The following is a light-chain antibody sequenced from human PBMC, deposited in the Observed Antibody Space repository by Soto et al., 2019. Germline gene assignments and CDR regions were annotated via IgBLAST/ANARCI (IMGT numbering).Light chain of an antibody. CDR1: SSDVGGYNY. CDR3: CSYSGSYTWV. V-gene: IGLV2-11*01. CDR2: DVS. Sequence: QSALTQPRSVPGSPGQSVTISCTGTSSDVGGYNYVSWYQQHPGKAPKLLIYDVSKWPSGVPDRFSGSKSGNTASLTISGLQAEDEADYYCCSYSGSYTWVFGGGTKVTFL. J-gene: IGLJ3*02.